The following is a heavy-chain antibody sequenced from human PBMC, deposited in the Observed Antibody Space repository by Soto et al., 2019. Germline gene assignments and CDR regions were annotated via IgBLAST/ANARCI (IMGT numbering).Heavy chain of an antibody. D-gene: IGHD6-19*01. Sequence: PVGSLRLSCAASGFTVSSNYMSWVRQAPGKGLEWVSVIYSGGSTYYADSVKGRFTISRDNSKNTLYLQMNSLRAEDTAVYYCARDESVAVAGVYYYYYYGMDVWGQGTTVTVSS. CDR2: IYSGGST. CDR3: ARDESVAVAGVYYYYYYGMDV. V-gene: IGHV3-53*05. CDR1: GFTVSSNY. J-gene: IGHJ6*02.